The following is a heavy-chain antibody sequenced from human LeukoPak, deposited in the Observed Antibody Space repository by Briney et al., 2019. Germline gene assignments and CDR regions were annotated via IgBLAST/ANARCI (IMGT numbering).Heavy chain of an antibody. V-gene: IGHV4-59*08. CDR2: IYYSGST. D-gene: IGHD6-6*01. CDR1: GGSIRSYY. J-gene: IGHJ5*01. CDR3: ARPALEYSSSCWFDS. Sequence: SEILSLTCTVSGGSIRSYYWSWIRQPPGKGLEWIGYIYYSGSTNYNPSLKSRVTISVDTSKNQFSLKLSSVTAADTAVYYCARPALEYSSSCWFDSWGQGTLVTVSS.